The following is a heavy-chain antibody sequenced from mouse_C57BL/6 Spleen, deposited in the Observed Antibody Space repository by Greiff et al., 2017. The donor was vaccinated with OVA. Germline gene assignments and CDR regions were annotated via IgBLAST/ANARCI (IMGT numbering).Heavy chain of an antibody. CDR3: ARGTTVVADY. Sequence: QVHVKQSGAELARPGASVKLSCKASGYTFTSYGISWVKQRTGKGLEWIGEIYPRSGNTYYNEKFKGKATLTADKSSSTAYMELRSLTSEDSAVYFCARGTTVVADYWGQGTTLTVSS. J-gene: IGHJ2*01. D-gene: IGHD1-1*01. CDR2: IYPRSGNT. CDR1: GYTFTSYG. V-gene: IGHV1-81*01.